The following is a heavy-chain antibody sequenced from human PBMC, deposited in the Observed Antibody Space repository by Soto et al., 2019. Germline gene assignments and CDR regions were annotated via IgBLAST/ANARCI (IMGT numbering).Heavy chain of an antibody. CDR3: ARDCSSTSSSRGGYMDV. CDR2: ISSSGSTI. Sequence: QVQLVESGGGLVKPGGSLRLSCAASGFNFSAYYMSWIRQAPGKGLEWVSYISSSGSTIYYADSVKGRFTVSRDNAKNSLYLQMNSLRAEDTAVYYCARDCSSTSSSRGGYMDVWGKGTTVTVSS. V-gene: IGHV3-11*01. J-gene: IGHJ6*03. D-gene: IGHD2-2*01. CDR1: GFNFSAYY.